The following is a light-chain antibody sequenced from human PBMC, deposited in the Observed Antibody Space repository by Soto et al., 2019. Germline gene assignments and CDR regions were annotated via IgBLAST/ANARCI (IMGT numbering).Light chain of an antibody. J-gene: IGKJ5*01. Sequence: DIQMTQSPSTLSASVGDRVTITCRASQTIDSWLAWYQQRPGKPPNLLIYKASTLASGVPSRFSGSGSGTEFTLTISSLQPEDFATYYCHQYNSYPLTFGQGTRLEI. V-gene: IGKV1-5*03. CDR1: QTIDSW. CDR2: KAS. CDR3: HQYNSYPLT.